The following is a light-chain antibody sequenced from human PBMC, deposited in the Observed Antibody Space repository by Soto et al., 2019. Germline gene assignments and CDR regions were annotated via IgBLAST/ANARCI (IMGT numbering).Light chain of an antibody. V-gene: IGKV3-20*01. J-gene: IGKJ2*01. CDR2: GAS. CDR3: QQYGSSRYT. CDR1: ENVGSDY. Sequence: EVVLTQSPGTLSFSPGERATLSCRASENVGSDYLAWYQQKPGQAPRVLIYGASSRATGIPDRFTGSGSGTDFTLTISRLEPEDFAVYFCQQYGSSRYTFXQGT.